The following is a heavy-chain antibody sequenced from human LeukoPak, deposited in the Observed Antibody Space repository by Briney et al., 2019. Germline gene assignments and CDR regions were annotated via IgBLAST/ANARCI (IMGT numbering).Heavy chain of an antibody. V-gene: IGHV3-23*01. CDR3: AKAEGYDILTGLDY. CDR1: GLTFSDYS. J-gene: IGHJ4*02. D-gene: IGHD3-9*01. CDR2: IGASGGST. Sequence: GGSLRLSCAASGLTFSDYSMTWVRQAPGKGLEWVSGIGASGGSTYYADSVKGRFTISRDNSKNTLYLQMNSLRTEDTAVYYCAKAEGYDILTGLDYWGQGTLVTVSS.